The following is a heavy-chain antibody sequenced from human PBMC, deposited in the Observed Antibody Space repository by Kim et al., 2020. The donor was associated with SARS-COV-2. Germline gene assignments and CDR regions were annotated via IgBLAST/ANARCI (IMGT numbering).Heavy chain of an antibody. CDR2: IYPGDSDT. V-gene: IGHV5-51*01. J-gene: IGHJ4*02. CDR1: GYSFTSYW. CDR3: ARQSRSSSWGFYYFDY. D-gene: IGHD6-13*01. Sequence: GESLKISCKGSGYSFTSYWIGWVRQMPGKGLEWMGIIYPGDSDTRYSPSFQGQVTISADKSISTAYLQWSSLKASDTAMYYCARQSRSSSWGFYYFDYWGQGTLVTVSS.